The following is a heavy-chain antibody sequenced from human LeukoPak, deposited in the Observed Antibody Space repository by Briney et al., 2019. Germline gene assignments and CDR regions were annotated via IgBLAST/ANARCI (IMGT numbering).Heavy chain of an antibody. CDR2: ISAYNGNT. Sequence: ASVKVSCKASGYTFTSYGISWVRQAPGQGLEWMGWISAYNGNTNYAQKLQGRVTMTTDTSTSTAYMELRSLRSDDTAVYYCARDLMTTVTSSFDYWGQGTLVTVSS. CDR1: GYTFTSYG. CDR3: ARDLMTTVTSSFDY. J-gene: IGHJ4*02. V-gene: IGHV1-18*04. D-gene: IGHD4-11*01.